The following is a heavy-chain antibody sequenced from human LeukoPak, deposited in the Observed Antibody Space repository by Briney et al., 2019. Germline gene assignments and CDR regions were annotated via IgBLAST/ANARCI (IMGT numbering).Heavy chain of an antibody. V-gene: IGHV3-49*04. CDR2: IRRKAYGGTT. D-gene: IGHD6-13*01. CDR3: TRDQGSSSWYDYYYYYYYMDV. Sequence: GGSLRLSCTASGFTFGGYSMSWVRQAPGKGLEWVGFIRRKAYGGTTEYAASVKGRFTISRDDSKSIVYLQMNSLKTDDTAVYYCTRDQGSSSWYDYYYYYYYMDVWGKGTTVTVSS. J-gene: IGHJ6*03. CDR1: GFTFGGYS.